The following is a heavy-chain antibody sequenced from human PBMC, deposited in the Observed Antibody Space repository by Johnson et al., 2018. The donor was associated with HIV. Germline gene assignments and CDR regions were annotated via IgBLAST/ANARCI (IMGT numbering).Heavy chain of an antibody. V-gene: IGHV3-48*01. D-gene: IGHD1-1*01. J-gene: IGHJ3*02. CDR1: GFTFSSYA. CDR2: ISSCGSTI. CDR3: ATQYNYRQPFDI. Sequence: MQLVESGGGVVQPGRSLRLSCAASGFTFSSYAMHWVRQAPGKGLEWVSYISSCGSTIYYADSVKGRFIISRDNSKNTLYLQMNSLRAEDTAVYYCATQYNYRQPFDIWGQGTMVTVSS.